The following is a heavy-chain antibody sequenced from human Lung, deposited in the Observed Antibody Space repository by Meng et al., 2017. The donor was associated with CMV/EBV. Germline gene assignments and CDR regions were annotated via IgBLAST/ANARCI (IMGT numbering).Heavy chain of an antibody. J-gene: IGHJ4*01. D-gene: IGHD6-19*01. Sequence: VQLAQAGAEGKTPAPPVTISCQASGYTFSGFSMNWARQAPGHGLEWLGRVNPVSDDTHYAQKFVGRLTVTRGATINTAFMELTSLRPDDTAVYYCAKSSDNGWSSWGPGTLVTVSS. CDR2: VNPVSDDT. V-gene: IGHV1-2*06. CDR1: GYTFSGFS. CDR3: AKSSDNGWSS.